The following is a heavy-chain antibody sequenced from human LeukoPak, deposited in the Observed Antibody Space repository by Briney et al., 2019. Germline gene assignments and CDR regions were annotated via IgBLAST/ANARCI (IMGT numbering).Heavy chain of an antibody. D-gene: IGHD1-26*01. CDR2: VDRGGTT. J-gene: IGHJ4*02. CDR3: ARAPVGGTLDY. Sequence: PSETLSLTCAVYGESFRGYYWIWLRQPPSQGLEWIGEVDRGGTTNYNPSLKSRVIISVDTSKNQFSLKLRSLTAADTAVYYCARAPVGGTLDYWGQGILVTVSS. CDR1: GESFRGYY. V-gene: IGHV4-34*01.